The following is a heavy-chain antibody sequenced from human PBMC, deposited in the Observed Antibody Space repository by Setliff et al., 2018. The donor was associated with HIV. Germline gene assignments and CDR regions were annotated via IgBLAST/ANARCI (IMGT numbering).Heavy chain of an antibody. V-gene: IGHV3-74*03. D-gene: IGHD3-22*01. J-gene: IGHJ4*02. CDR3: ARDLSYDYDRSSDTFDY. CDR2: INSDGTST. CDR1: GFTLSNFW. Sequence: GGSLRLSCAVSGFTLSNFWMHWVRQAPGKGLVWVSRINSDGTSTTYADSVKGRFTISRDNAKNTLYLQMNSLRAEDTAVYYCARDLSYDYDRSSDTFDYWGQGTLVTVSS.